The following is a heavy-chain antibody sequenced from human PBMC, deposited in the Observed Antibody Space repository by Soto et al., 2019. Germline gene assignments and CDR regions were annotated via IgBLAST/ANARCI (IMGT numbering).Heavy chain of an antibody. V-gene: IGHV1-46*01. D-gene: IGHD2-15*01. Sequence: ASVKVSCKASGYIFTAYSMHWVRQAPGQGLEWMGVVNPSGGSTNYAQKFQGRITMTRDTSTSPVYMDLSSLTSEDTAVYYCAREENCSDGICYSEYFQRWGQGTLVTVSS. CDR1: GYIFTAYS. J-gene: IGHJ1*01. CDR2: VNPSGGST. CDR3: AREENCSDGICYSEYFQR.